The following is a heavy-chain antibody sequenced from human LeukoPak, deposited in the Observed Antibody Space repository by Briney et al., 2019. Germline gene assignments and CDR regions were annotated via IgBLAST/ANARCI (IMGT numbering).Heavy chain of an antibody. D-gene: IGHD2-2*01. V-gene: IGHV1-18*01. CDR1: GYTFTSYG. CDR3: AREGPPYCSSTSCDDNWFDP. Sequence: GASVKVSCKASGYTFTSYGISWVRQAPGQGLEWMGWISAYNGNTNYAQKLQGRVTMTTDTSTSTAYMELRSLRSDDTAVDYCAREGPPYCSSTSCDDNWFDPWGQGTLVTVSS. CDR2: ISAYNGNT. J-gene: IGHJ5*02.